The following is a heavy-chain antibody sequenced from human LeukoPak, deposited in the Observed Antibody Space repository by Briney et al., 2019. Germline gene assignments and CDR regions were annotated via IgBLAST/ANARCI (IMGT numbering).Heavy chain of an antibody. CDR1: GGTFSSYA. CDR2: INCNNGAA. CDR3: ARDFEAEPGKD. Sequence: GASVKVSCKASGGTFSSYAISWVRQAPGQGLEWVGWINCNNGAADYAQKFQGRVTMTRDTSISTAYMDLYSLRSDDTAVYYCARDFEAEPGKDWGQGTLVTVSS. D-gene: IGHD6-13*01. V-gene: IGHV1-2*02. J-gene: IGHJ4*02.